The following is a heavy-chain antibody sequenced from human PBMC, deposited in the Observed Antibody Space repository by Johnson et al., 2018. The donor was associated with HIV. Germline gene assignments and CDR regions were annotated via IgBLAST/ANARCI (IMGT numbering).Heavy chain of an antibody. CDR1: GFTFSSYA. D-gene: IGHD6-19*01. CDR3: ARDRGIAVAGTGAFDI. CDR2: ISYDGSNK. V-gene: IGHV3-30*04. J-gene: IGHJ3*02. Sequence: VQLVESGGGVVQSGRSLRLSCAASGFTFSSYAMHWVRQAPGKGLEWVAVISYDGSNKYYADSVKGRFTISSDNSKNTLYLQMNSLRAEDTSVYYCARDRGIAVAGTGAFDIWGQGTMVTVSS.